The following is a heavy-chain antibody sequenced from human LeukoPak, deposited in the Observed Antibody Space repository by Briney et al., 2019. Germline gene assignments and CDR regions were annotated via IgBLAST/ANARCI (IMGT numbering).Heavy chain of an antibody. J-gene: IGHJ4*02. Sequence: GGSLRLSCAASGISFSSYGMSWVRQAPGKGLEWVSTLSSTGTTFYAGSVEGRFTISRANSENTLYLQMDSLRAADTALYYCARVGYSSSWFFFNFWGQGTLVTVSS. D-gene: IGHD6-13*01. V-gene: IGHV3-23*05. CDR2: LSSTGTT. CDR1: GISFSSYG. CDR3: ARVGYSSSWFFFNF.